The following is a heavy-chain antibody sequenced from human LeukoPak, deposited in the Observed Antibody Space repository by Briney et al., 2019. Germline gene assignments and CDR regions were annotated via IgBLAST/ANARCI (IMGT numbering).Heavy chain of an antibody. V-gene: IGHV3-66*01. CDR3: ARGITDYSGYDY. Sequence: PGGSLRLSCAASGFTVSSCYMSWVRQAPGKGLEWVSVFYDRGSTYHADSVKGRFSISRDNSKNTLYLQMNSLRAEDTAVYYCARGITDYSGYDYWGQGTLVTVSS. D-gene: IGHD5-12*01. J-gene: IGHJ4*02. CDR2: FYDRGST. CDR1: GFTVSSCY.